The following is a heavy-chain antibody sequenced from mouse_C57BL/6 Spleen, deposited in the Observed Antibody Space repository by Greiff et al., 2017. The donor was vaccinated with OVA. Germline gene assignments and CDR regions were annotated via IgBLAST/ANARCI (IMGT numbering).Heavy chain of an antibody. CDR1: GFNIKDYY. J-gene: IGHJ2*01. CDR3: AREYYGSSYVGTFDY. D-gene: IGHD1-1*01. V-gene: IGHV14-2*01. Sequence: EVQGVESGAELVKPGASVKLSCTASGFNIKDYYMHWVKQRTEQGLEWIGRIDPEDGETKYAPKFQGKATITADTSSNTAYLQLSSLTSEDTAVYYCAREYYGSSYVGTFDYWGQGTTLTVSS. CDR2: IDPEDGET.